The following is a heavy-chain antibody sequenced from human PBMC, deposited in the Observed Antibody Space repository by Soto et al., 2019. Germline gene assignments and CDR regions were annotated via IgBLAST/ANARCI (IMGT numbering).Heavy chain of an antibody. D-gene: IGHD1-20*01. Sequence: GASVKVSCKASGYTFTSYGRSWVRQAPGQGLKWIGWISAYNGNTNYAQKLKGRITMTTDTSTSTANMEQRSLRSDDTAVYYCARDLDVVRYNPNWFDRWRQGSLVTVSS. V-gene: IGHV1-18*01. CDR1: GYTFTSYG. J-gene: IGHJ5*02. CDR3: ARDLDVVRYNPNWFDR. CDR2: ISAYNGNT.